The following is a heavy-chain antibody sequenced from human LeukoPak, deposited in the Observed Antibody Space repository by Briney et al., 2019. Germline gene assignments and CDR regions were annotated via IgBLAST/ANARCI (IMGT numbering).Heavy chain of an antibody. CDR3: ARSSSWYHWFDP. CDR2: IYSSGST. J-gene: IGHJ5*02. CDR1: GGSISSGSYY. D-gene: IGHD6-13*01. V-gene: IGHV4-61*02. Sequence: PSETLSLTCAVSGGSISSGSYYWSSLRQPAGTGLEWIGRIYSSGSTNYNPSLKSRVTISVDTSKNQFSLKLSSGTAADTAVYYCARSSSWYHWFDPWGQGTLVTVSS.